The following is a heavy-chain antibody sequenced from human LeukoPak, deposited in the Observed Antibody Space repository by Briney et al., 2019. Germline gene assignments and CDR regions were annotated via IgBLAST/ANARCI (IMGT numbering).Heavy chain of an antibody. CDR2: IYPGDSDT. Sequence: GESLKISCKGSGYSFTSYWIGWVRQMPGKGLEWMGIIYPGDSDTRYSPSFQGQVTISADKSISTAYLQGSSLKASDTAMYYCARRGGGGYYYGSGSYLFDYWGQGTLVTVSS. CDR1: GYSFTSYW. J-gene: IGHJ4*02. V-gene: IGHV5-51*01. D-gene: IGHD3-10*01. CDR3: ARRGGGGYYYGSGSYLFDY.